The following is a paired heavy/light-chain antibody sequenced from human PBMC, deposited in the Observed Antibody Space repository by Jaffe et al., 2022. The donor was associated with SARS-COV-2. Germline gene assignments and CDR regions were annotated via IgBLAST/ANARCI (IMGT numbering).Heavy chain of an antibody. J-gene: IGHJ4*02. D-gene: IGHD3-3*01. CDR2: IKPDGSEE. CDR3: VRKRVSLDY. CDR1: GFTYNSLW. V-gene: IGHV3-7*03. Sequence: EVQLVESGGGLVQPGGSLRLSCAASGFTYNSLWMSWVRQAPGKGLEWVANIKPDGSEEYYLDSVKGRFTISRDNAKNSLYLQMNNLRAEDTAIYYCVRKRVSLDYWGQGTLVTVSS.
Light chain of an antibody. CDR3: SSFAGNNDVV. J-gene: IGLJ2*01. Sequence: QSALTQPPSASGSPGQSVIISCTGTSSDVGGYNYVSWYQQHPGKAPRLIIYEVTKRPSGVPDRFSGSKSGNTASLTVSGLQAEDEADYYCSSFAGNNDVVFGGGTKVTVL. CDR1: SSDVGGYNY. CDR2: EVT. V-gene: IGLV2-8*01.